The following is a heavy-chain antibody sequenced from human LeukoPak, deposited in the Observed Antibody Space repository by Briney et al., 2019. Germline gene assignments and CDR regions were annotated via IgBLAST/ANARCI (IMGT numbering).Heavy chain of an antibody. CDR3: ARGKPSFYSSSWPPDY. D-gene: IGHD6-13*01. CDR1: GFTFSSYD. CDR2: IGTAGDT. V-gene: IGHV3-13*01. Sequence: GGSLRLSCAASGFTFSSYDMHWVRQATGKGLEWVSAIGTAGDTYYPGSVKGRFTISRENAKNSLYLQMNSLRAEDTAVYYCARGKPSFYSSSWPPDYWGQGTLVTASS. J-gene: IGHJ4*02.